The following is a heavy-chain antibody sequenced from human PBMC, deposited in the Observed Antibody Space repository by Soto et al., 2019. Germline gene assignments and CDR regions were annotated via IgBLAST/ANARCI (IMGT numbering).Heavy chain of an antibody. V-gene: IGHV4-39*01. CDR2: IYYSGIT. Sequence: QLQLQESGPGLVKPSETLSLTCTVSGVSISKSSYYWGWIRRPPGKGLEWIGTIYYSGITYYNPSLKSRVTISVDTSKNQLSLKLTSVTAADTAVYYCARHGSNWGQGTLVTVSS. CDR1: GVSISKSSYY. J-gene: IGHJ4*02. CDR3: ARHGSN.